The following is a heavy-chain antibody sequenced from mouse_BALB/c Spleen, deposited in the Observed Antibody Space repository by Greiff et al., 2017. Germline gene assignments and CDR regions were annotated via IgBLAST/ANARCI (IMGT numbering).Heavy chain of an antibody. CDR3: ARSGYDYDGRYPPYAMDY. CDR2: ISTYYGNT. D-gene: IGHD2-4*01. V-gene: IGHV1-67*01. CDR1: SYTFTDYA. J-gene: IGHJ4*01. Sequence: QVQLKESGPELVRPGVSVKISCKGSSYTFTDYAMHWVKQSHAKSLEWIGVISTYYGNTNYNQKFKGKATMTVDKSSSTAYMELARLTSEDSAVYYCARSGYDYDGRYPPYAMDYWGQGTSVTVSS.